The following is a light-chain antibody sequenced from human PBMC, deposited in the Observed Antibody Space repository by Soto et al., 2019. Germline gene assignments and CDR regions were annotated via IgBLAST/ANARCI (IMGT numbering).Light chain of an antibody. CDR1: QSVTNNY. J-gene: IGKJ1*01. Sequence: PGERGTLSCRASQSVTNNYVAWYQQKPGQAPRILSHDASSRATGIPDRFSGSGSGTDFTLTIDRLEPEDFAVYFCQQCATSPLTFGQGTRVDIK. V-gene: IGKV3-20*01. CDR3: QQCATSPLT. CDR2: DAS.